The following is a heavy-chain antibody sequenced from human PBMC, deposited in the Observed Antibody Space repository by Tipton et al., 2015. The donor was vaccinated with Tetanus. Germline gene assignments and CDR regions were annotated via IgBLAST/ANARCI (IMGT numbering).Heavy chain of an antibody. J-gene: IGHJ6*02. CDR1: GFTFGDFA. CDR3: ARQDKRFVGSYGGMDI. D-gene: IGHD3-3*01. Sequence: SLRLSCTGSGFTFGDFAVSWLRQAPGKGLEWLSFIETNARGGATRYAASVQDRFTISRDDSKNTVYLEMNSLNSEDTAVYFCARQDKRFVGSYGGMDIWGQGTTVTVSS. CDR2: IETNARGGAT. V-gene: IGHV3-49*03.